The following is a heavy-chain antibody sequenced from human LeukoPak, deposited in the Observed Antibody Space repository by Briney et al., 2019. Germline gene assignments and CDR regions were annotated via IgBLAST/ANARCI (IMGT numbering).Heavy chain of an antibody. CDR1: GYTFISYY. CDR2: INPSGGRT. Sequence: ASVKVSCKASGYTFISYYIHWVRQAPGQGLEWMGVINPSGGRTTYAQNFQGRVTMTRDMSTSTVYMELSSLRSEDTAVYYCARDTDYWGGLTWGQGTLVTVSS. V-gene: IGHV1-46*01. CDR3: ARDTDYWGGLT. D-gene: IGHD3-3*01. J-gene: IGHJ5*02.